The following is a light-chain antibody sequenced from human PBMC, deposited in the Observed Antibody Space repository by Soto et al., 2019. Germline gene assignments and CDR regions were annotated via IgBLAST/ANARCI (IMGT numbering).Light chain of an antibody. CDR3: QSYDSSLSGFAV. J-gene: IGLJ7*01. CDR1: SSNIGAGYD. V-gene: IGLV1-40*01. CDR2: GNS. Sequence: QSVLTQPPSVSGAPGQRVTISCTGSSSNIGAGYDVHWYQQLPGTAPKLLIYGNSNRPSAVPGRFSGSKSGTSTSLAITGLQAEDEADYYCQSYDSSLSGFAVFGGGTQLTVL.